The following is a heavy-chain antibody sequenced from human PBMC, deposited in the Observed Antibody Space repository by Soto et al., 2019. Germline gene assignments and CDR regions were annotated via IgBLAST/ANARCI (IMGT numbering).Heavy chain of an antibody. CDR2: INAYNGNK. J-gene: IGHJ4*02. CDR3: AIANYGDNDY. Sequence: QVQLVQSGAEVKRPGASVKVSCKASGYSFPSSTISWVRQAPGQGLAWMGWINAYNGNKKYTQKLQGRFTMTTDTSTSTAYMELENLRSDDTAMYFCAIANYGDNDYWGQGTLVTVSS. CDR1: GYSFPSST. V-gene: IGHV1-18*01. D-gene: IGHD4-17*01.